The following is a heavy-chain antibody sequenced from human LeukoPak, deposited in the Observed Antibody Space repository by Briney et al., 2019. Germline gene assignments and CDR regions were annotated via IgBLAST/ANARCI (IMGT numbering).Heavy chain of an antibody. D-gene: IGHD6-6*01. CDR2: INPNSGGT. CDR1: GYTFTGYY. V-gene: IGHV1-2*02. J-gene: IGHJ6*03. Sequence: ASVKVSCKASGYTFTGYYMHWVRQAPGQGLEWMGWINPNSGGTNYAQKFQGRVTMTRDTSISTAYMELSRLKSDDTAVYYCARAVSRTPYSSSTSKVITSYYYYMDVWGKGTTVTVSS. CDR3: ARAVSRTPYSSSTSKVITSYYYYMDV.